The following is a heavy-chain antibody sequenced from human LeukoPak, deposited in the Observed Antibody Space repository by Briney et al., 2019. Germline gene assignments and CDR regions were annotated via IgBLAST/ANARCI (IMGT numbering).Heavy chain of an antibody. CDR3: ARDSDYYVSGSYYRPVPLRY. D-gene: IGHD3-10*01. Sequence: PSETLSLTCTVSGGSISSGDYYWSWIRQPPGKGLEWIGYIYYSGSTYYNPSLKSRVTILVDTSKNQFSLQLSSVPAADTAVYYCARDSDYYVSGSYYRPVPLRYWGQGTLVTVSS. CDR1: GGSISSGDYY. V-gene: IGHV4-30-4*01. CDR2: IYYSGST. J-gene: IGHJ4*02.